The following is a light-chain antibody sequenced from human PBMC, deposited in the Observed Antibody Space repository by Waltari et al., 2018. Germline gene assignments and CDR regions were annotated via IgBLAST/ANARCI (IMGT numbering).Light chain of an antibody. CDR3: ALYMGSGIWV. V-gene: IGLV8-61*01. CDR1: SGSPSTTSY. CDR2: KAN. J-gene: IGLJ3*02. Sequence: QTVVTQAPSLSVSPGGTVTLTCALSSGSPSTTSYATWYQQTPGQAPRTLVYKANARSSGVPDRFSGSILANTAALTITGAQADDESDYYCALYMGSGIWVFGGGTRLTVL.